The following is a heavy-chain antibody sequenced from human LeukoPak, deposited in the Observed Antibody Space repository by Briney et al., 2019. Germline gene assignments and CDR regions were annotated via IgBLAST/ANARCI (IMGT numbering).Heavy chain of an antibody. Sequence: GGSLRLSCAPSGLTFSSYAMNWVRQAPGKGLEWVSGISATGVNTFYADSVKGRFTISRDNSKNTLYLQMGSLRPEDTAVYYCARYDYGAFDLWGQGTMVAVSS. CDR1: GLTFSSYA. J-gene: IGHJ3*01. V-gene: IGHV3-23*01. CDR3: ARYDYGAFDL. D-gene: IGHD4-17*01. CDR2: ISATGVNT.